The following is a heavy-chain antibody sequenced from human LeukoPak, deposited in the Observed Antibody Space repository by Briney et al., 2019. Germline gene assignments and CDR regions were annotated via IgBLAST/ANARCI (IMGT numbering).Heavy chain of an antibody. D-gene: IGHD3-16*01. Sequence: GGSVRLSCAASGFTFSDHYMDWVRQAPGKGLEWVGRSRHKANSYTTEYAASVKGRFTISRDDSKNSLYLQMNSLKTEDTAVYYCARGGILDYWGQGAVFTVST. CDR3: ARGGILDY. CDR2: SRHKANSYTT. V-gene: IGHV3-72*01. J-gene: IGHJ4*02. CDR1: GFTFSDHY.